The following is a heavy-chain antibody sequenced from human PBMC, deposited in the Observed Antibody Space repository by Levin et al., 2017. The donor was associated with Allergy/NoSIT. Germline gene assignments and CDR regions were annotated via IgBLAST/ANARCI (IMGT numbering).Heavy chain of an antibody. V-gene: IGHV4-39*07. CDR3: ARVLSAISASGPEY. CDR1: GGSISSSSYQ. D-gene: IGHD6-13*01. CDR2: IYYSGST. J-gene: IGHJ4*02. Sequence: LSQTLSLTCTVSGGSISSSSYQWGWIRQPPGKGLEWIGNIYYSGSTSYNPSLKNRVTMSIDTSKNQLFLKLTSVTAAETAVYYCARVLSAISASGPEYLSQGILVTVSS.